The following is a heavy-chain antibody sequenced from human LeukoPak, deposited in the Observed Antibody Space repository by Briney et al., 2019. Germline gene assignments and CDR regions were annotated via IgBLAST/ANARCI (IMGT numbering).Heavy chain of an antibody. CDR2: INQDGSDK. J-gene: IGHJ4*02. Sequence: PGGSLRLSCAASGLTFSIHWMNWVRQAPGKVLECVANINQDGSDKYYVDSVKGRFTISRDNTKNSLYLQMNSLRAEDTAVYYCVGGDYWGQGTLVTVSS. CDR1: GLTFSIHW. V-gene: IGHV3-7*01. CDR3: VGGDY.